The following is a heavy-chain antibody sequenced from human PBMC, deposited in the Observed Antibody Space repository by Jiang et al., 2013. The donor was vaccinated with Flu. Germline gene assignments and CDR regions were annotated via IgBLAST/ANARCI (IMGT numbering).Heavy chain of an antibody. D-gene: IGHD6-13*01. V-gene: IGHV3-73*01. CDR3: ARRAGFTFSSWDREGDFDY. CDR1: GFTFSGSA. J-gene: IGHJ4*02. CDR2: IRSKANSYAT. Sequence: GFTFSGSAMHWVRQASGKGLEWVGRIRSKANSYATAYAASVKGRFTISRDDSKNTAYLQMNSLRAEDTAVYYCARRAGFTFSSWDREGDFDYWGQGTLVTVSP.